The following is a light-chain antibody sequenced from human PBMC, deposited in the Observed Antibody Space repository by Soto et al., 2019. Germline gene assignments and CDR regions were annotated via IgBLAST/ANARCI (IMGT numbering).Light chain of an antibody. CDR1: QSVTNRY. V-gene: IGKV3-20*01. CDR2: GAS. Sequence: EFVLTQSPGTLSLSPGERATLSCRASQSVTNRYLAWYQKRPGQAPRLLVYGASTRATGIPDRFSGSGSGTDFTLTISRLEPEDFAVYYCQQYGSSPLTFCGGTKVEIK. CDR3: QQYGSSPLT. J-gene: IGKJ4*01.